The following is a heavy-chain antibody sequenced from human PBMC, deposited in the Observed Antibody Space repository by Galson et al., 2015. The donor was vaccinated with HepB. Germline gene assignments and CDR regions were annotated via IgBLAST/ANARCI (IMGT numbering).Heavy chain of an antibody. V-gene: IGHV3-74*01. CDR3: ARGRYCSGAKCYGHDALDI. CDR1: GFTFSGYW. D-gene: IGHD2-15*01. Sequence: SLRLSCAASGFTFSGYWMYWVRQAPGRGLVWVSRVNSDGSGIRYADFVKGRFTISRDNAKNTLYMQMNSLRAEDTAVYYCARGRYCSGAKCYGHDALDIWGQGAMVTVSS. J-gene: IGHJ3*02. CDR2: VNSDGSGI.